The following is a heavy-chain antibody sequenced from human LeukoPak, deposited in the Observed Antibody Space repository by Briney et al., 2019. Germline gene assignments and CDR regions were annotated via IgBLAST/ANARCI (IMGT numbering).Heavy chain of an antibody. V-gene: IGHV1-46*01. Sequence: ASVTVSFTASGYTFSRYYMYWVRQSPGQGLEWMGIINPSGGSTSYAQKFQGRVTVTRDTSTSTVYMELSSLRSEDTAVYYCARAGGYSGSDYWGQGTLVTVSS. CDR3: ARAGGYSGSDY. CDR2: INPSGGST. CDR1: GYTFSRYY. J-gene: IGHJ4*02. D-gene: IGHD5-12*01.